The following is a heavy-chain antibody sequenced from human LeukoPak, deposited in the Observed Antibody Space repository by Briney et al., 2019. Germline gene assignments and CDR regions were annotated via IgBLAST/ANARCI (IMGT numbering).Heavy chain of an antibody. CDR3: ARDGVYPRFYPDY. V-gene: IGHV3-7*01. D-gene: IGHD2-8*01. CDR1: GFTFSHYW. J-gene: IGHJ4*02. CDR2: IKEDGSEK. Sequence: PGGSLRLSCAASGFTFSHYWMSWVRQAPGKGLEWVANIKEDGSEKYYVDSVKGRFTVSRDNAKNSLYLQMNSLRAEDTAVYYCARDGVYPRFYPDYWGQGTLVTVSS.